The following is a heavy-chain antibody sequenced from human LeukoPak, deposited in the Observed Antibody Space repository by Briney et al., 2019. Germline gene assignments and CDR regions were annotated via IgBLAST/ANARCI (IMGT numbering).Heavy chain of an antibody. D-gene: IGHD4-17*01. CDR2: IYYSGST. CDR1: GGSISGSAYY. CDR3: ATTTVTVRHDAFDI. V-gene: IGHV4-39*01. Sequence: SETLSLTCTVSGGSISGSAYYWGCIRQPPGKGLEWIGSIYYSGSTYYNPSLKSRVTISVDTSKNQFSLKLRSVTAADTAVYYCATTTVTVRHDAFDIWGQGTMVTVSS. J-gene: IGHJ3*02.